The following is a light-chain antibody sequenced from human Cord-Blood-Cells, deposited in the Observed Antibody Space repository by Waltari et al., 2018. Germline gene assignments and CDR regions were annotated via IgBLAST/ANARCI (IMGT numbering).Light chain of an antibody. CDR2: EGS. V-gene: IGLV2-23*01. J-gene: IGLJ3*02. CDR1: SSDVGSYNL. CDR3: CSYAGSSTWV. Sequence: QSALTQPASVSGPPGQSITIPCTGTSSDVGSYNLIPWYQQHPGKAPKLMVYEGSKRPSGVSNRFSGSKSGNAASLTISGLQAEDEADYYCCSYAGSSTWVFGGGTKLTVL.